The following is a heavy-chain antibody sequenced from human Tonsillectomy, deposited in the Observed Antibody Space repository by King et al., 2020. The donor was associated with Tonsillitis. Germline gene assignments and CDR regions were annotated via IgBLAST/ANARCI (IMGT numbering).Heavy chain of an antibody. Sequence: VQLQQWGAGLLKPSETLSLTCAVYGGSFSGYYWSWIRQPPGKGLEWIGEIDHSGSTTYNPSLKSRVTISVDTSTNQFSLKLSSVTAAETAVYYCARGTVLIVYATFDYWGQGTLVTVSS. CDR1: GGSFSGYY. V-gene: IGHV4-34*01. CDR3: ARGTVLIVYATFDY. CDR2: IDHSGST. D-gene: IGHD2-8*01. J-gene: IGHJ4*02.